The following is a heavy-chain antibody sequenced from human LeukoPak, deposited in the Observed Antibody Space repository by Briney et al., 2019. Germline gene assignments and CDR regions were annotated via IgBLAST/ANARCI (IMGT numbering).Heavy chain of an antibody. CDR1: GASISGSGYY. V-gene: IGHV4-39*01. D-gene: IGHD1-26*01. CDR2: IYYTGNT. CDR3: VKSGGYGLIDY. Sequence: SETLSLTCAVSGASISGSGYYLGWIRQSPGKGLEWIGNIYYTGNTYYSASLQSRVTISIDTSENQFSLRLNSVTAADTAMYYCVKSGGYGLIDYWGPGTLVTVSS. J-gene: IGHJ4*02.